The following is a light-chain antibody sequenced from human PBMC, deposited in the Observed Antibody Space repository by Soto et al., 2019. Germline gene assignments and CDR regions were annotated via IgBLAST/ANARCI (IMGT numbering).Light chain of an antibody. Sequence: DIQVTQYPPTLSASVEDRVTITCRAGQTISTWMAWYQQKPGKAPKLLVYDASTLQSGVASRFSGSVSGTEFTLIISGLQPDDSATYYCQQYTNTNNPWMFGQGTKVDIK. V-gene: IGKV1-5*01. CDR3: QQYTNTNNPWM. J-gene: IGKJ1*01. CDR2: DAS. CDR1: QTISTW.